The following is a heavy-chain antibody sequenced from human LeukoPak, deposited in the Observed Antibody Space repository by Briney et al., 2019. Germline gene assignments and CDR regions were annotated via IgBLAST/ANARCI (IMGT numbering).Heavy chain of an antibody. D-gene: IGHD2-2*01. Sequence: GGSLRLSCAASGFTFSSYAMSWVRQAPGKGLEWVSAISGGGAGTYYADSVKGRFTIPRDNSKNTLYLQMYSLRAEDTAVYYCARLPAAINGYFDPWGQGTLVTVSS. CDR3: ARLPAAINGYFDP. J-gene: IGHJ5*02. CDR1: GFTFSSYA. V-gene: IGHV3-23*01. CDR2: ISGGGAGT.